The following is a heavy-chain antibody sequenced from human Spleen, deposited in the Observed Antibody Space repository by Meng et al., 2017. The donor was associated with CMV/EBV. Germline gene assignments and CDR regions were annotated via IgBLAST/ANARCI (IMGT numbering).Heavy chain of an antibody. V-gene: IGHV3-23*01. Sequence: GGSLRLSCTVSGGSISSYYWSWVRQAPGKGLEWVSAISGSGGSTYYADSVKGRFTISRDNSKNTLYLQMNSLRAEDTAVYYCAKAHDFWSGYYDYWGQGTLVTVSS. CDR3: AKAHDFWSGYYDY. CDR2: ISGSGGST. J-gene: IGHJ4*02. CDR1: GGSISSYY. D-gene: IGHD3-3*01.